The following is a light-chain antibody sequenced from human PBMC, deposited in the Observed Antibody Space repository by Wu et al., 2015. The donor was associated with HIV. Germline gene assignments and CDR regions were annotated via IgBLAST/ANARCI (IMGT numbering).Light chain of an antibody. CDR2: GAT. CDR3: QQYSSSPRT. CDR1: QSVRSNY. Sequence: EIVLTQSPGTLSLSPGERATLSCRASQSVRSNYLAWYQQKRGQAPRLLIYGATSRATGIPDRFSGRGSEKDFTLIISSVEPEDFAVYYCQQYSSSPRTFGQGTKVEFK. V-gene: IGKV3-20*01. J-gene: IGKJ1*01.